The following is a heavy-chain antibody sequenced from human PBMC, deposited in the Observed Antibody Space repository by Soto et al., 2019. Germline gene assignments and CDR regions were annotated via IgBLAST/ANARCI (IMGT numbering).Heavy chain of an antibody. V-gene: IGHV4-59*08. CDR2: IYHTGRD. Sequence: SGGSLRLSCAVSGFSFRSYGMHWVRQAPGKGLEWVAVIYHTGRDYYEPSLKSRATISIDTSKNQFSLKLNSVTAADTAIYFCARSMVRGGWFDSWGQGTLVTVSS. CDR3: ARSMVRGGWFDS. CDR1: GFSFRSYG. D-gene: IGHD3-10*01. J-gene: IGHJ5*01.